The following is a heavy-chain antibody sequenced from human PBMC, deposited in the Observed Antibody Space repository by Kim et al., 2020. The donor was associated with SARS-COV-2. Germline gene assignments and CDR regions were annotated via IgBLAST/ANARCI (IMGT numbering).Heavy chain of an antibody. J-gene: IGHJ3*02. Sequence: GGSLRLSCAASGFSVSSNSLTWVRQAPGKGLERVSLIYSGGSTYYADSVKGRFTISRDNSKNTLYLQLNSLRAEDTAVYYCAREGAHDAFDIWGEGTMVTVSS. CDR1: GFSVSSNS. CDR3: AREGAHDAFDI. CDR2: IYSGGST. V-gene: IGHV3-53*01.